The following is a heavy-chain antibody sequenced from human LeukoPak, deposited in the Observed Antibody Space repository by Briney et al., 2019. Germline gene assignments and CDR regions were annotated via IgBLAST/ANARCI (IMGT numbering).Heavy chain of an antibody. CDR1: GYTFTSYY. CDR2: INPSGGST. Sequence: GASVKVSCKASGYTFTSYYMHWVRQAPGQGLEWMGIINPSGGSTTYAQKFQGRVTMTRDTSTSTVYMELSSLTSEDTAVYYCARDSVITFGGPTMSYYFHYWGQGILVTVSS. J-gene: IGHJ4*02. V-gene: IGHV1-46*01. CDR3: ARDSVITFGGPTMSYYFHY. D-gene: IGHD3-16*01.